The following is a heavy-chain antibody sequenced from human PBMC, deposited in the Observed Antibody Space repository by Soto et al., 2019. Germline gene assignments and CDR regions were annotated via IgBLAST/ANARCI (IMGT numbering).Heavy chain of an antibody. V-gene: IGHV3-30-3*01. CDR3: ARAGRMTTVTMPLVYYGMDV. D-gene: IGHD4-17*01. CDR2: ISYDGSNK. Sequence: GGSLRLSCAASGFTFSSYAMHWVRQAPGKGLEWVAVISYDGSNKYYADSVKGRFTISRDNSKNTLYLQMNSLRAEDTAVYYCARAGRMTTVTMPLVYYGMDVWGQGTTVTVSS. J-gene: IGHJ6*02. CDR1: GFTFSSYA.